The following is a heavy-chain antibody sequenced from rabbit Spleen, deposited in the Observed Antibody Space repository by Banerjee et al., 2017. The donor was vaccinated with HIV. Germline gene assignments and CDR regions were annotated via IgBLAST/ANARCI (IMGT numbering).Heavy chain of an antibody. CDR2: IYTGGST. D-gene: IGHD4-2*01. V-gene: IGHV1S40*01. CDR1: GFSFSSSYG. J-gene: IGHJ6*01. CDR3: ARDLYADKPTL. Sequence: QSLEESGGDLVKPGASLTLTCTASGFSFSSSYGMCWVRQAPGKGLELIGCIYTGGSTYYASWVNGRFTISKTSSTVDLKMTSLTAADTATYFCARDLYADKPTLWGPGTLVTVS.